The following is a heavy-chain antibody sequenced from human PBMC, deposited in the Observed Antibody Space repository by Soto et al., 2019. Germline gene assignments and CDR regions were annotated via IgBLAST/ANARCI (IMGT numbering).Heavy chain of an antibody. CDR2: IYYSGGT. Sequence: PSETLSLTCTVSGYSMTSGGYYWSWIRHLPGKGLEWIGYIYYSGGTQFNPSLKSRVSMSVDTSKNQFSLRLSSVTAADTAVYYCATLLGSHKHYYFGIDVWGQGTTVTVSS. D-gene: IGHD2-8*02. CDR1: GYSMTSGGYY. V-gene: IGHV4-31*02. J-gene: IGHJ6*02. CDR3: ATLLGSHKHYYFGIDV.